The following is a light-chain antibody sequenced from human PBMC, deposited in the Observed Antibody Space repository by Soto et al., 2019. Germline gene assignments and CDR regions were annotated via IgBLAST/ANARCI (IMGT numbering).Light chain of an antibody. Sequence: QLVLTQSPSASASLGASVKLTCTLSSGHSSYAIAWHQQQPEKGPRYLMKLNSDGSHSKGDGIPDRFSGSSSGAERYLTISSLQSEDEADYYCQTWGTGAGGLYVVFGGGTKVTVL. J-gene: IGLJ2*01. CDR1: SGHSSYA. CDR3: QTWGTGAGGLYVV. V-gene: IGLV4-69*01. CDR2: LNSDGSH.